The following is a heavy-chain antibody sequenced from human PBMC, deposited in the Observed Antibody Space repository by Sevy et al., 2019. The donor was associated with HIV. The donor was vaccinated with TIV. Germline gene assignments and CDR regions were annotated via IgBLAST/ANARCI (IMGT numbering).Heavy chain of an antibody. J-gene: IGHJ4*02. Sequence: ASVKVSCKASGYTFTDYYMHWVRQAPGQGLEWMGWINPNTGGTNYAQKFQGRVTLTRDTSITTAYMELSRLRSDDTAFYYCARDGRTASGMGYFDNWGQGTLVTVSS. CDR1: GYTFTDYY. V-gene: IGHV1-2*02. D-gene: IGHD6-13*01. CDR3: ARDGRTASGMGYFDN. CDR2: INPNTGGT.